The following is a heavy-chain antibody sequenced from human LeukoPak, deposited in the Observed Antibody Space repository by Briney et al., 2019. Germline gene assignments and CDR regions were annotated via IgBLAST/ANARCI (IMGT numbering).Heavy chain of an antibody. D-gene: IGHD3-22*01. V-gene: IGHV4-59*02. Sequence: SSETLSLTCSVSGAPVTSYYWDWIRQAPGKGLEWIGCISDTGTTYYNPSLMGRLTISLDTAKNQFSLKVRSVTAADSAIYYCPKGYYEPFDSWGQGILVTVSS. CDR3: PKGYYEPFDS. CDR2: ISDTGTT. J-gene: IGHJ4*02. CDR1: GAPVTSYY.